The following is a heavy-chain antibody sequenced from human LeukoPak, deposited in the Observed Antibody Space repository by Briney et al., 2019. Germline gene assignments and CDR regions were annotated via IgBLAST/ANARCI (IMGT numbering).Heavy chain of an antibody. CDR1: GFTFSSYA. D-gene: IGHD3-3*01. J-gene: IGHJ4*02. Sequence: GGSLRLSCAASGFTFSSYAMHWVRQAPGKGLEWVAVISYDGSNKYYADSVKGRFTISRDNSKNTLHLQMNSLRAEDTAVYYCARLLGFWSGYDYCGQGTLVTVSS. CDR2: ISYDGSNK. CDR3: ARLLGFWSGYDY. V-gene: IGHV3-30-3*01.